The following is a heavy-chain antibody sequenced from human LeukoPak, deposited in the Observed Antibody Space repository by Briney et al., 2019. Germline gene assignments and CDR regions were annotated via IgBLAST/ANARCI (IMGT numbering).Heavy chain of an antibody. Sequence: PGGSLRLSCAASGFTFSSYGMHWVRQAPGKGLEWVAVIWYDGSNKYYADSVKGRFTISRDNSKNTLYLQMNSLGAEDTAVYYCAKGAGHIVATMNTFDYWGQGTLVTVSS. D-gene: IGHD5-12*01. J-gene: IGHJ4*02. CDR3: AKGAGHIVATMNTFDY. CDR1: GFTFSSYG. V-gene: IGHV3-33*06. CDR2: IWYDGSNK.